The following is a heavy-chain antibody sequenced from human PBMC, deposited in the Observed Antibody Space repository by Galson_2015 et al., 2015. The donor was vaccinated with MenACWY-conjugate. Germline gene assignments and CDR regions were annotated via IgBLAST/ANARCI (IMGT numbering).Heavy chain of an antibody. CDR3: GRRRPRDIGGGFDS. CDR1: GGSITSNDFY. Sequence: SETLSLTCTVSGGSITSNDFYCGWFRQPPGKGLEWIGNIHYSGGTYHNPSLKSRITTSVDTSKNQFSLNLASGTAADTAVYYCGRRRPRDIGGGFDSWGQGTLVTASP. D-gene: IGHD2-15*01. CDR2: IHYSGGT. V-gene: IGHV4-39*01. J-gene: IGHJ3*02.